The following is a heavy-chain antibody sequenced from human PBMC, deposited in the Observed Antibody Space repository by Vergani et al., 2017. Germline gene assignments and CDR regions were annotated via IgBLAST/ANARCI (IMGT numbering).Heavy chain of an antibody. CDR1: GGSFSGYY. V-gene: IGHV4-34*01. CDR3: ARISSSYYLP. CDR2: INHSGST. J-gene: IGHJ5*02. D-gene: IGHD3-10*01. Sequence: QVQLQQWGAGLLKPSETLSLTCAVYGGSFSGYYWSWIRQPPGKGLEWIGEINHSGSTNYNPSLKSRVTISVDTSKNQFSLKLSSVTAADTAVYYCARISSSYYLPWGQGTLVTVSS.